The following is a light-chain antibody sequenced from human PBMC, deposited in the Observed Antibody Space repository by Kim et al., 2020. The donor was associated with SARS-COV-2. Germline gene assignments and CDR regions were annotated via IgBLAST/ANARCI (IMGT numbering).Light chain of an antibody. Sequence: RVTISRTGSSSNIGAGYDVHWYQQLPGTAPKLLIYANRNRPSGVPDRFSGSKSGTSASLAITGLQAEDEADYYCQSYDSSLSGSVFGGGTKLTVL. V-gene: IGLV1-40*01. CDR2: ANR. CDR1: SSNIGAGYD. CDR3: QSYDSSLSGSV. J-gene: IGLJ3*02.